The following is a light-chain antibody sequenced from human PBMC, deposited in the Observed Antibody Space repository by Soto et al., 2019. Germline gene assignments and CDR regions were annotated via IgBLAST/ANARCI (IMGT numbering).Light chain of an antibody. CDR2: EVT. Sequence: TGXSSDVGAYNYVSWYQQHAGKAPKLVIYEVTKRPSGVPDRFSGSKSANTASLTVSGLQAEDEADYYCSSFASSNTWVFGGGTKLTVL. CDR1: SSDVGAYNY. V-gene: IGLV2-8*01. CDR3: SSFASSNTWV. J-gene: IGLJ3*02.